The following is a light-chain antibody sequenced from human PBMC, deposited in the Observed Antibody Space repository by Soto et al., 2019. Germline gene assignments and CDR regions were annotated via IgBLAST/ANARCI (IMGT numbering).Light chain of an antibody. CDR1: QGISTL. V-gene: IGKV1D-16*01. J-gene: IGKJ5*01. CDR3: QQFHSYPIT. CDR2: FVS. Sequence: DIQMTQSPSSLSASVGDTVTITCRASQGISTLLAWYQQKPGKAPKSLTYFVSSLQSGVPSRFTGSGSGIDFTLTISSLQPEDFATYYCQQFHSYPITFGQGTRLDIK.